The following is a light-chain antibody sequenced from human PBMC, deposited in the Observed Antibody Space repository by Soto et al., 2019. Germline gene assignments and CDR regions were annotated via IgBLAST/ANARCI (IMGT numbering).Light chain of an antibody. J-gene: IGKJ2*01. CDR2: AAS. Sequence: IQLTQSPSSLSPSVGDRVTITCRASQGISSYLAWYQQKPGKAPKFLIYAASTLQRGVPSRFSGSGSGTDFTLTISSLQPEDFATYFCQQLNSYPPTFGQGTELEIK. CDR3: QQLNSYPPT. V-gene: IGKV1-9*01. CDR1: QGISSY.